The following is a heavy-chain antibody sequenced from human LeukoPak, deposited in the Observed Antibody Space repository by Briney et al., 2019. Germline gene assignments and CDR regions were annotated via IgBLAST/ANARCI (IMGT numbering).Heavy chain of an antibody. CDR3: ASFLVDRGPMEYYYYYMDV. CDR2: VTNSGTT. CDR1: GESISSHY. J-gene: IGHJ6*03. D-gene: IGHD2/OR15-2a*01. V-gene: IGHV4-59*11. Sequence: SETLSLTCNVSGESISSHYWSWTRQSPGKGLEWIGYVTNSGTTKFNPSLKSRVTISRDTSKNQISLRLSSVTAADTAVFFCASFLVDRGPMEYYYYYMDVWARGTTVIVSS.